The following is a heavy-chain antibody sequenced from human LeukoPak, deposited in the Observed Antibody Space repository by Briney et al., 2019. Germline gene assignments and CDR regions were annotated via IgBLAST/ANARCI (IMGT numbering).Heavy chain of an antibody. CDR1: GGSISRSTYY. CDR3: ARLYSSACFGRYFDS. J-gene: IGHJ4*02. Sequence: PSETLSLTCSVAGGSISRSTYYWAWIRQPPGKGLEWIGTIYYSVSTYYNPSLKSAVIISVDTSKNQFSLKLTSVTAADTAVYFCARLYSSACFGRYFDSWGQGTLVTVSS. CDR2: IYYSVST. D-gene: IGHD6-19*01. V-gene: IGHV4-39*01.